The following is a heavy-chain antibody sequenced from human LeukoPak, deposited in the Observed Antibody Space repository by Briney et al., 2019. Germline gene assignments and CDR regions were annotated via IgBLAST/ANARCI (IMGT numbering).Heavy chain of an antibody. CDR3: ARTGRHTVTTVWFDP. Sequence: SETLSLTCTVSGGSISSYYWSWIRHPPGKGLEWIGYIYYSGSTNYNPSLKSRVTISVDTSKNQFSLKLSSVTAADTAVYYCARTGRHTVTTVWFDPWGQGTLVTVSS. J-gene: IGHJ5*02. D-gene: IGHD4-17*01. V-gene: IGHV4-59*01. CDR2: IYYSGST. CDR1: GGSISSYY.